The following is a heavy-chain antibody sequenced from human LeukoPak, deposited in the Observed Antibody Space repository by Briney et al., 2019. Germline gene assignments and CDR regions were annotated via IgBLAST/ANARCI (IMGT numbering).Heavy chain of an antibody. CDR2: SNHSGST. D-gene: IGHD2-2*02. CDR3: ARIQLGYCSSTSCYNLPGVRFDP. J-gene: IGHJ5*02. CDR1: GGSCSGYY. Sequence: SETLSLTCAVYGGSCSGYYWSLIRQPPGKGLEWIGESNHSGSTKYNPSLKSRVTISVDTSKNQFSLKLSSVTAADTAVYYCARIQLGYCSSTSCYNLPGVRFDPWGQGTLVTVSS. V-gene: IGHV4-34*01.